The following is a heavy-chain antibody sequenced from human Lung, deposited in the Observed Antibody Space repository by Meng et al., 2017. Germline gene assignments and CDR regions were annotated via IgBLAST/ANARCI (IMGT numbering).Heavy chain of an antibody. Sequence: VQLKELGPGLLKPSETLSLTCVVSGGSLSDYYWSWIRQPPGKGLEWIGEINHSGSTNYNPSLESRATISVDTSQNNLSLKLSSVTAADSAVYYCARGPTTMAHDFNYWGQGTLVTVSS. CDR2: INHSGST. CDR1: GGSLSDYY. J-gene: IGHJ4*02. V-gene: IGHV4-34*01. CDR3: ARGPTTMAHDFNY. D-gene: IGHD4-11*01.